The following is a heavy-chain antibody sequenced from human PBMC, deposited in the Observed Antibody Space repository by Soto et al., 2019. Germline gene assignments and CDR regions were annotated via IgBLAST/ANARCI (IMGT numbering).Heavy chain of an antibody. CDR1: GGSISSGGYY. D-gene: IGHD1-26*01. J-gene: IGHJ5*01. CDR2: IYYSGST. V-gene: IGHV4-31*03. CDR3: ATHSASWQWFDY. Sequence: QVQLQESGPGLVKPSQTLSLTCSVSGGSISSGGYYWSWIRQHPEKGLEWIGYIYYSGSTNYNPSLKSRVIISVDTSSNRCSLDLRSVTAADTAIYCFATHSASWQWFDYWGQGTLVTVSS.